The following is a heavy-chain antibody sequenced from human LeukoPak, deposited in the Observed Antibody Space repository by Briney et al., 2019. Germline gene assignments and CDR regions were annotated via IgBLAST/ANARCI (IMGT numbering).Heavy chain of an antibody. D-gene: IGHD3-16*02. Sequence: GGSLRLSCAASGFTVSSNYMSWVRQAPGKGLEWVSVIYSGGSTYYADSVKGRFTISRDNSKNTLYLQMNSLRAEDTAVYYCAKGVMITFGGVIAGDAFDIWGQGTMVTVSS. CDR3: AKGVMITFGGVIAGDAFDI. J-gene: IGHJ3*02. CDR1: GFTVSSNY. CDR2: IYSGGST. V-gene: IGHV3-66*01.